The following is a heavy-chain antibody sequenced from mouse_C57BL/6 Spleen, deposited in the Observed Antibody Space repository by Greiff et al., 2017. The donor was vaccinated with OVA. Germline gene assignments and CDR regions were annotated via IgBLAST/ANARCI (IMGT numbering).Heavy chain of an antibody. CDR1: GYAFSSSW. J-gene: IGHJ2*01. D-gene: IGHD2-12*01. CDR2: IYPGDGDT. CDR3: ARNLVTIEYYFDY. Sequence: QVQLQQSGPELVKPGASVKISCKASGYAFSSSWMNWVKQRPGKGLEWIGRIYPGDGDTNYNGKFNGKATLTADKSSSTAYMQLSSLTSEDSAVYFCARNLVTIEYYFDYWGQGTTLTVSS. V-gene: IGHV1-82*01.